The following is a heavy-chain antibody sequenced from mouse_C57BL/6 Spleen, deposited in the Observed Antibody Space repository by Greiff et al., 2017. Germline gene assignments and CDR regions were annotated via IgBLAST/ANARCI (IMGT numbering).Heavy chain of an antibody. D-gene: IGHD1-1*01. Sequence: EVQLQQSGAELVKPGASVKLSCTASGFNIKDYYMHWVKQRPEQGLEWIGRIDPEDGETKYAPKFQGKATITADTSSNTAYLQLSSLTSEDTAVYYCALYYCSSYGYWYFEVWGTGTTVTVSS. J-gene: IGHJ1*03. V-gene: IGHV14-2*01. CDR3: ALYYCSSYGYWYFEV. CDR1: GFNIKDYY. CDR2: IDPEDGET.